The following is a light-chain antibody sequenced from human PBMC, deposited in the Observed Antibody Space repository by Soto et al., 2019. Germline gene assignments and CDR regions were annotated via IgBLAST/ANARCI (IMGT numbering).Light chain of an antibody. CDR2: EVT. Sequence: QSVRTQPASVSWSPGQSIAISCTGTRSDVGAYNYVSWYQQHPGKAPKLMISEVTNRPSGVSDRFSGSKSGNTASRTISGLQAEDEADYYCSSFTSRFTFVFGTGTKVTVL. CDR1: RSDVGAYNY. CDR3: SSFTSRFTFV. V-gene: IGLV2-14*01. J-gene: IGLJ1*01.